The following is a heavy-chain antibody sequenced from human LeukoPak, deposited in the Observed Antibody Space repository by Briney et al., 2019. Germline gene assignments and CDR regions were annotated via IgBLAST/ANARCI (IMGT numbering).Heavy chain of an antibody. J-gene: IGHJ3*02. CDR2: IKQDGSEK. V-gene: IGHV3-7*01. Sequence: PGGSLRLSCAASGFNFNSYWMSWVRQVPGKGLEWVANIKQDGSEKYYVDSVKGRFTISRDNAKNTLYLQMNSLRAEDTAVYYCARERPHYYDSSGYRSANAFDIWGQGTMVTVSS. D-gene: IGHD3-22*01. CDR3: ARERPHYYDSSGYRSANAFDI. CDR1: GFNFNSYW.